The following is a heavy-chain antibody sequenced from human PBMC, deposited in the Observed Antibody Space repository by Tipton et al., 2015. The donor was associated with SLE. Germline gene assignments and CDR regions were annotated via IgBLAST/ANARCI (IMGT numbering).Heavy chain of an antibody. CDR3: AKDTPPGGSGCYCDY. CDR1: RFTFRTYC. Sequence: SLRLSCAASRFTFRTYCKSWVRQAPAKGLAWGSSISGSDGSTYYADSVKGRFTISRDNSKNTLYLQMNSLRAEDTAVYYCAKDTPPGGSGCYCDYWGQGTLVTVSS. D-gene: IGHD3-10*01. J-gene: IGHJ4*02. V-gene: IGHV3-23*01. CDR2: ISGSDGST.